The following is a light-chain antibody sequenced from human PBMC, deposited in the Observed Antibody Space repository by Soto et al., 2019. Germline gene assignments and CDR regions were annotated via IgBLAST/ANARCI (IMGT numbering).Light chain of an antibody. CDR2: GAS. Sequence: EIVMTQSPATLSVSPGERATLSCRASQSVSSNLAWYQQKPGQAPRLLIYGASTRSTGIPARFSGSGSGTEFTLTISGLQSEDFAVYYCQQYDAWPLSFGGGTKVEIK. CDR1: QSVSSN. V-gene: IGKV3-15*01. CDR3: QQYDAWPLS. J-gene: IGKJ4*01.